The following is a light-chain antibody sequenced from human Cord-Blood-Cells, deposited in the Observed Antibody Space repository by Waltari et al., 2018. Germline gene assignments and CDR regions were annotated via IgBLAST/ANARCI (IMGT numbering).Light chain of an antibody. CDR2: DAS. CDR3: QQYDNLSLT. Sequence: DIQMTQSPSSLSASVGDRVTITCQASQDISNYLNWYQQKPGKAPKILIYDASNFETGVPSRFSGSGSGTDFTFTIISLQPEDIATYYCQQYDNLSLTFGGGTKVEIK. J-gene: IGKJ4*01. CDR1: QDISNY. V-gene: IGKV1-33*01.